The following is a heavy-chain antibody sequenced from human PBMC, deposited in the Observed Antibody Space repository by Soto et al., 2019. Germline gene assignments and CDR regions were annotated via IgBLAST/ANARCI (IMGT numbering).Heavy chain of an antibody. CDR3: ANDLGFSGYDVDWYFDL. J-gene: IGHJ2*01. CDR2: ISGRGHMT. CDR1: GFNFRSYA. D-gene: IGHD3-22*01. Sequence: EMQLLESGGRLVPPGGSLRLSCAASGFNFRSYAMNWVRQVPGKGLDWVSGISGRGHMTFYADSVKGRFTISRDNSKTTVFLQINSLSAADTAIYYSANDLGFSGYDVDWYFDLWGRRTLVPVSS. V-gene: IGHV3-23*01.